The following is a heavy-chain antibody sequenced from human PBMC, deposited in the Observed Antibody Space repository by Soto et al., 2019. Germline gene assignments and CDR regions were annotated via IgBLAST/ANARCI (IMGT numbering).Heavy chain of an antibody. CDR1: GFTFSSYW. CDR2: IKQDGSEK. J-gene: IGHJ6*02. V-gene: IGHV3-7*04. Sequence: EVQLVESGGGLVQPGGSLRLSCAASGFTFSSYWMSRVRQAPGKGLEWVANIKQDGSEKYYVDSVKGRFTISRDNAKNSLYLQMNCLRAEDTAVYYCARDGSGWYSAYYYGMDVWGQGTTVTVS. CDR3: ARDGSGWYSAYYYGMDV. D-gene: IGHD6-19*01.